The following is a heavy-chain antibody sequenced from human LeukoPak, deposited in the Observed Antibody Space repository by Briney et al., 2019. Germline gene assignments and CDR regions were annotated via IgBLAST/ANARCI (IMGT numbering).Heavy chain of an antibody. Sequence: SGPALVKPTQTLTLTCTFSGFSLSTRGMRVSWMRQPPGKALEWLARIDWDDDKFYSTSLKTRLTISKDTPKNQVVLTRTNMDPVDTATYYCARLNSGTYLDYWGQGTLVTVSS. CDR2: IDWDDDK. J-gene: IGHJ4*02. CDR1: GFSLSTRGMR. CDR3: ARLNSGTYLDY. D-gene: IGHD1-26*01. V-gene: IGHV2-70*04.